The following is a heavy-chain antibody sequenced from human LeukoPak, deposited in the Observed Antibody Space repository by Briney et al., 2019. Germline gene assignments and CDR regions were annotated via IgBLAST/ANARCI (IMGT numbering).Heavy chain of an antibody. J-gene: IGHJ4*02. Sequence: GGSLRLSCATSGFTFATYEMNWVRQAPGKGLEWVSYITSSGDIKTYADPVKGRFTMSRDDAKNSVYLQMNSLRPEDTAVYYCARDIYGDEDFDYWGQGTLVSVSS. CDR1: GFTFATYE. V-gene: IGHV3-48*03. CDR2: ITSSGDIK. CDR3: ARDIYGDEDFDY. D-gene: IGHD3-10*01.